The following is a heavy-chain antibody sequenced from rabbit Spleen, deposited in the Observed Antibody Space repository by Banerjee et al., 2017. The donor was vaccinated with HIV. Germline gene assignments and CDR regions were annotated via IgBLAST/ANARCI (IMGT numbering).Heavy chain of an antibody. V-gene: IGHV1S45*01. J-gene: IGHJ2*01. CDR1: GVSLNDKDV. Sequence: EQLEESGGGLVKPEGSLTLTCKASGVSLNDKDVMCWVRQAPGKGLEWIACINTNNGDTDYANWPKGRFTISKTSSTTVTLQMTSLTAADTATYFCARNYVNAFDPWGPGTLVTVS. D-gene: IGHD1-1*01. CDR3: ARNYVNAFDP. CDR2: INTNNGDT.